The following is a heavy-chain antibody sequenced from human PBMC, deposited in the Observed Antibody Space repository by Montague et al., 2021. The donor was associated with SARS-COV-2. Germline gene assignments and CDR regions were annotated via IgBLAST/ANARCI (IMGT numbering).Heavy chain of an antibody. D-gene: IGHD1-1*01. Sequence: TLSLTCTVSGGSISRGGYYYTWIRQYPGKGLEWIGNIHDTGRTNYKSSLRSRITMLVDTSKNQFSLKLTSVTAADTAVYYCARALEYGNASGYFDYWGQGTLVTVSS. CDR2: IHDTGRT. V-gene: IGHV4-31*03. J-gene: IGHJ4*02. CDR3: ARALEYGNASGYFDY. CDR1: GGSISRGGYY.